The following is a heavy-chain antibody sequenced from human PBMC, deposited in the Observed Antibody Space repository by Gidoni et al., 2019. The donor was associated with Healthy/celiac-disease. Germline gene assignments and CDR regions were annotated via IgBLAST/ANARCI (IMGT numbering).Heavy chain of an antibody. D-gene: IGHD2-2*01. CDR1: GYTFTSYD. J-gene: IGHJ5*02. V-gene: IGHV1-8*01. CDR3: ARVPAPYLLPLNNCFDP. Sequence: QVQLVQSGAEVKKHGASGMVSCRASGYTFTSYDINWVRQATGQGLEWLGWMNPTSGNTGDSQKFRVTVTRARTTSILTAYMQRSSLGAEATDVYSCARVPAPYLLPLNNCFDPWGQGTLVTVSS. CDR2: MNPTSGNT.